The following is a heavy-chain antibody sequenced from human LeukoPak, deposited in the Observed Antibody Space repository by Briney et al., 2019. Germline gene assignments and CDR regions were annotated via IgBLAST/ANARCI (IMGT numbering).Heavy chain of an antibody. CDR3: ARETPYYDILTGYPYNWFDP. V-gene: IGHV4-4*07. D-gene: IGHD3-9*01. Sequence: SETLSLTCTVSGGSISSYYWSWIRQPAGKGLEWIGRIYTSGSTNYNPSLKSRVTISVDTSKNQFSLKLSSVTAADTAVYYCARETPYYDILTGYPYNWFDPWGQGTLVTVSS. CDR2: IYTSGST. J-gene: IGHJ5*02. CDR1: GGSISSYY.